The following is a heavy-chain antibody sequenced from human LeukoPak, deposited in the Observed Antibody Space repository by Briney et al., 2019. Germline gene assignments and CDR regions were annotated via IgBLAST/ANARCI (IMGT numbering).Heavy chain of an antibody. V-gene: IGHV3-13*01. D-gene: IGHD5-18*01. CDR3: VREARGYHYTYFDY. Sequence: GGSLRLSCTASGFNLGGHDMHWVRQTTREGLEWVAAVSSGHHAFYGGSVKGRFTVSREDGKNSLYLQMNSLRAGDTAVYYCVREARGYHYTYFDYWGQGSLVTVSS. CDR1: GFNLGGHD. J-gene: IGHJ4*02. CDR2: VSSGHHA.